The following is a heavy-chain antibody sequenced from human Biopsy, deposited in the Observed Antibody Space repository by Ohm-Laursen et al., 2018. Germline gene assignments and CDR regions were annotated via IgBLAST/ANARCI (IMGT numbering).Heavy chain of an antibody. D-gene: IGHD4/OR15-4a*01. Sequence: SETLSLTCSVSGDSISSSTYYWGWIRQPPGKGLEWIGTIRNTYFRTSLKSRVTMYVDTSKNQFSRKLSSFTAADTGVYYCAQTRNDYGGFYFDYWGRGTLVTVSS. CDR3: AQTRNDYGGFYFDY. CDR2: IRNT. CDR1: GDSISSSTYY. J-gene: IGHJ4*02. V-gene: IGHV4-39*01.